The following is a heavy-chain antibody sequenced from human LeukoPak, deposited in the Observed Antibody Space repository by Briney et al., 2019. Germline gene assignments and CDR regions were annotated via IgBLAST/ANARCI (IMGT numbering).Heavy chain of an antibody. V-gene: IGHV4-61*02. CDR3: ARVKHDYVWGSPPTYGFDI. Sequence: SETLSLTCTVSGDSISSGSYYWSWIRQPAGQGLEWIGRIYSSGSTNGSTNYNPSLKSRVTISVDTSKNQFSLQLSSVTAADTAVYYCARVKHDYVWGSPPTYGFDIWGQGKMVTVSS. CDR1: GDSISSGSYY. CDR2: IYSSGSTNGST. J-gene: IGHJ3*02. D-gene: IGHD3-16*01.